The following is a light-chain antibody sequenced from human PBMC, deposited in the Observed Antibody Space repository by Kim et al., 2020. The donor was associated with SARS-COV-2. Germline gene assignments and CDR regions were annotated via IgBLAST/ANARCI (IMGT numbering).Light chain of an antibody. CDR3: QVWDSSTGV. CDR2: RDS. Sequence: VALGQTARITCGGNNIGSKNVHWYQQKPGQAPVLVIYRDSNRPPGIPERFSGSNSGNTATLTISRAQAGDEADYYCQVWDSSTGVFGGGTQLTVL. V-gene: IGLV3-9*01. CDR1: NIGSKN. J-gene: IGLJ3*02.